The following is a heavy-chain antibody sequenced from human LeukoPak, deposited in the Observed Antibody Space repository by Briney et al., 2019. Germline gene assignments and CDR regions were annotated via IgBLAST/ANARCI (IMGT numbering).Heavy chain of an antibody. CDR3: ARTMEGYCSGGSCYQYSYYMDV. D-gene: IGHD2-15*01. CDR1: GGSISSYY. CDR2: IYYSGST. V-gene: IGHV4-59*01. J-gene: IGHJ6*03. Sequence: SETLSLTCAVSGGSISSYYWSWIRQPPGKGLEWIGYIYYSGSTNYNPSLKSRVTISVDTSKNQFSLKLTSVTAADTAVYYCARTMEGYCSGGSCYQYSYYMDVWGKGTTVTVSS.